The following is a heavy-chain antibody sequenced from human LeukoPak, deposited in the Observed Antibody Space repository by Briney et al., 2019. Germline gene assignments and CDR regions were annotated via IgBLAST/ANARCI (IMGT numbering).Heavy chain of an antibody. CDR1: GDTLSELT. Sequence: APVKLSCKVSGDTLSELTVKWVRQAPGKGLEWMGGFDPGAGEILYAQQFQGRVTMTEDTSTDTAYMELTSLRSEDSGVYFCAAGGIYSLLDYWGQGTLVTVSS. J-gene: IGHJ4*02. V-gene: IGHV1-24*01. D-gene: IGHD3-10*01. CDR3: AAGGIYSLLDY. CDR2: FDPGAGEI.